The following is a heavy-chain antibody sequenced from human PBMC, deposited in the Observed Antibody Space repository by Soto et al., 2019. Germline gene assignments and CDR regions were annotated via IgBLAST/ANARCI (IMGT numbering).Heavy chain of an antibody. CDR3: AKLPDYYDSSGYSP. CDR1: GFTFDDYT. CDR2: ITWDGGST. D-gene: IGHD3-22*01. Sequence: GGSLRLSCAASGFTFDDYTMHWVRQAPGKGLEWVSVITWDGGSTYYADSVKGRFTISRDNSKNTLYLQMNSLRAEDTAVYYCAKLPDYYDSSGYSPWGQGTLVTVLL. V-gene: IGHV3-43*01. J-gene: IGHJ5*02.